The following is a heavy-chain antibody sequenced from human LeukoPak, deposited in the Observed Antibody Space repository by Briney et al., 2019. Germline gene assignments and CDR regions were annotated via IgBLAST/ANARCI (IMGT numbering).Heavy chain of an antibody. CDR3: AREVQAQTYYYGMDV. CDR1: GGPISSSNW. V-gene: IGHV4-4*02. CDR2: IYHNGST. J-gene: IGHJ6*02. Sequence: KSSGTLSLTCAVSGGPISSSNWWSWVRQPPGQGLEWIGEIYHNGSTNYNPSLKSRVTISVDKSKNQFSLKLSSVTAADTAVYYCAREVQAQTYYYGMDVWGQGTTVTVSS.